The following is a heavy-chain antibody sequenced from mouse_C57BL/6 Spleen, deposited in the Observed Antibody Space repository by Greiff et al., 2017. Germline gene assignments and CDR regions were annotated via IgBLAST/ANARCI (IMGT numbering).Heavy chain of an antibody. Sequence: EVQLQQSGPELVKPGASVKISCKASGYSFTDYNMNWVKQSNGKSLEWIGEINPNYGATSYNQKFQGKATLTVDKSSSTSYMQLNSLTSKAAAVYSGSRFDGNCFDYWGQGTTLTVSS. CDR3: SRFDGNCFDY. CDR2: INPNYGAT. D-gene: IGHD1-1*01. V-gene: IGHV1-39*01. J-gene: IGHJ2*01. CDR1: GYSFTDYN.